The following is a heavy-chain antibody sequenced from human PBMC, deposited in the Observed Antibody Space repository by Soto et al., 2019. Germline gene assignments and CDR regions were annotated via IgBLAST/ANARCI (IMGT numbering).Heavy chain of an antibody. V-gene: IGHV1-8*01. D-gene: IGHD6-13*01. CDR3: ARGLAAAGTGFDP. CDR1: GGAFSSCA. Sequence: GASVKVTWKASGGAFSSCAMSWVRQAPGQGLEWMGIINPSGSTSYAQKFQGRVTMTRNTSISTAYMELSSLRSEDTAVYYCARGLAAAGTGFDPWGQGTLVTVSS. J-gene: IGHJ5*02. CDR2: INPSGST.